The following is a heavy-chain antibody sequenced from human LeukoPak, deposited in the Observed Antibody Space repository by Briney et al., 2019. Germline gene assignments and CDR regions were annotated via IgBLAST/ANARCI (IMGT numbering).Heavy chain of an antibody. D-gene: IGHD4-17*01. CDR2: ISYDGSNK. Sequence: AGGSLRLSCAASGFTFSSYAMHWVRQAPGKGLEWVAVISYDGSNKYYADSVKGRFTISRDNSKNTLYLQMNSLRAEDTAVYYCARPTAVTLVDAFNIWGLGTMVTVSS. J-gene: IGHJ3*02. CDR3: ARPTAVTLVDAFNI. CDR1: GFTFSSYA. V-gene: IGHV3-30-3*01.